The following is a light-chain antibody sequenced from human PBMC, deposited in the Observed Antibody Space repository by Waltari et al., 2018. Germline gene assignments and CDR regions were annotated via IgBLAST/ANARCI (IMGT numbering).Light chain of an antibody. CDR1: QSVGTW. J-gene: IGKJ2*01. Sequence: DIQMTQSPSTLSASVGDRVTISCRASQSVGTWLAWYQQKPGKAPKLLIYMASSLESGVPPRINRSGSGKEITLTLSSLPPDDFATYSCQQYSSFSTFGQGTKVDI. CDR3: QQYSSFST. CDR2: MAS. V-gene: IGKV1-5*03.